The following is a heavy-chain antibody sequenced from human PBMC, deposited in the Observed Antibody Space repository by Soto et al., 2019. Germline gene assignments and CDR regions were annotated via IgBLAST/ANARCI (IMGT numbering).Heavy chain of an antibody. CDR1: GYTFTSYG. Sequence: VKVSCKASGYTFTSYGISWVRQAPGQGLEWMGWISAYNGNTNYAQKLQGRVTMTTDTSTSTVYMELRSLRSDDTAVYYCARDPGIAAAGTTYYYYGMDVWGQGTTVTVSS. CDR3: ARDPGIAAAGTTYYYYGMDV. CDR2: ISAYNGNT. D-gene: IGHD6-13*01. V-gene: IGHV1-18*04. J-gene: IGHJ6*02.